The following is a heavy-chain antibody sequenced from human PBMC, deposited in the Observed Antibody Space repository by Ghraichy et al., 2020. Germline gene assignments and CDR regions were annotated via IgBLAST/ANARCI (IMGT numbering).Heavy chain of an antibody. CDR1: GGSFSGYY. J-gene: IGHJ3*02. V-gene: IGHV4-34*01. CDR2: INHSGST. Sequence: SLTSAVYGGSFSGYYWSWIHQPPGKGLEWIGEINHSGSTNYNPSLKSRVTISVDTSKNQFSLKLSSVTAADTAVYYCARAGRYCSSTSCPRGNAFDIWGQGTMVTVSS. D-gene: IGHD2-2*01. CDR3: ARAGRYCSSTSCPRGNAFDI.